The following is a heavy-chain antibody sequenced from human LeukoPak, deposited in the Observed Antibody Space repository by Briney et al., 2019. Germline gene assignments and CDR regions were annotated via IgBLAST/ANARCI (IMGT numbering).Heavy chain of an antibody. CDR3: ARSLEYYDIWSGYVGNYYYAMDV. Sequence: PGGSLRLSCAASGCTFSSYWMHWVRQAPGKGLVWVSRINSDGSSTNYADSVKGRFTISRDNAKNTLYLQMNSLRAQDTAVYSCARSLEYYDIWSGYVGNYYYAMDVWGQGTPVTVSS. D-gene: IGHD3-3*01. J-gene: IGHJ6*02. CDR2: INSDGSST. V-gene: IGHV3-74*01. CDR1: GCTFSSYW.